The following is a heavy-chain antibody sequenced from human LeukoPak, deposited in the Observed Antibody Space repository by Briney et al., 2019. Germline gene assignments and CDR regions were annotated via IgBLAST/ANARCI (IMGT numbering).Heavy chain of an antibody. CDR1: GFTFSSYW. Sequence: PGGSLRLSCAASGFTFSSYWMHWVRQAPGKGLVWVSRINSDGSSTSYADSVKGRFTISRDNAKNTLYLQMNSLRAEDTAVYYCASGGRPPITMIVVGTTVGYWGQGTLVTVSS. J-gene: IGHJ4*02. CDR3: ASGGRPPITMIVVGTTVGY. CDR2: INSDGSST. D-gene: IGHD3-22*01. V-gene: IGHV3-74*01.